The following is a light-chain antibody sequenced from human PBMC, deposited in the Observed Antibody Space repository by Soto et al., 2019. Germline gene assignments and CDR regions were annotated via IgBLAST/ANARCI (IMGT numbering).Light chain of an antibody. V-gene: IGLV1-44*01. CDR3: AAWDDSLNGL. CDR1: NSNVGNNT. Sequence: QSVLTQPPSASGTPGQRVTISCSGSNSNVGNNTVNWYQQFPGTSPRLLIHSNNQRPSGVPDRFSGSRSGTSASLAISGLQSEDEADYYCAAWDDSLNGLFGGGTKLTVL. CDR2: SNN. J-gene: IGLJ2*01.